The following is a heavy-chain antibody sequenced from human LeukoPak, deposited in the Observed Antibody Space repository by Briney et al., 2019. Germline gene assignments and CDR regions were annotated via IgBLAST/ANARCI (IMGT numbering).Heavy chain of an antibody. J-gene: IGHJ4*02. D-gene: IGHD4-17*01. V-gene: IGHV3-23*01. CDR3: AKWSDYGDYGGYFDC. Sequence: PGGSLRLSCAASGFTFSIFGMSWVRQAPGKGLEWVSVISGSGGSTYYADSVKGRFTISRDNYKYTLYLQMNSLRSEDTAVYYCAKWSDYGDYGGYFDCWGQGTLVTVSS. CDR1: GFTFSIFG. CDR2: ISGSGGST.